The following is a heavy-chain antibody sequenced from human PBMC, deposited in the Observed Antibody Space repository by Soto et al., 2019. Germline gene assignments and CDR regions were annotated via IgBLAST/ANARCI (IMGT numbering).Heavy chain of an antibody. V-gene: IGHV4-39*01. J-gene: IGHJ5*02. CDR2: IYYSGST. D-gene: IGHD4-17*01. CDR3: ARGLRQDWFDP. CDR1: GGSISSSSYY. Sequence: QLQLQESGPGLVKPSETLSLTCTVSGGSISSSSYYWGWIRQPPGKGLEWIGSIYYSGSTYYNPSLKRRVTISVDTSKNQFSLKLSSVTAADTAVYYCARGLRQDWFDPWGQGTLVTVSS.